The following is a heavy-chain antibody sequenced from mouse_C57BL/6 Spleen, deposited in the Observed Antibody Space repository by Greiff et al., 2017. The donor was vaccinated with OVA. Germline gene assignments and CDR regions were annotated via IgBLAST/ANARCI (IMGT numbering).Heavy chain of an antibody. J-gene: IGHJ4*01. CDR2: IDPETGGT. V-gene: IGHV1-15*01. CDR1: GYTFTDYE. CDR3: TRGSNYEGGAMDY. D-gene: IGHD2-5*01. Sequence: KKEGEERGRQGAAVTLSCKASGYTFTDYEMHWVKQTPVHGLEWIGAIDPETGGTAYNQKFKGKAILTADKSSSTAYMELRSLTSEDSAVYYCTRGSNYEGGAMDYWGQGTSGTVSS.